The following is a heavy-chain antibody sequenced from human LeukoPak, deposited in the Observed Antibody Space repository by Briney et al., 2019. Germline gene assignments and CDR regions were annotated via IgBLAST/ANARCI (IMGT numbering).Heavy chain of an antibody. CDR1: GGSISSYY. V-gene: IGHV4-59*01. D-gene: IGHD6-19*01. Sequence: SETLSLTCTVSGGSISSYYWSWIRQPPGKGLEWIGYIYYSGSTNYNPSLKSRVTISVDTSKNQFSLKLNSVTAADTSVYYCARGGGSSCWDPFDFWGQGNLVTVSS. J-gene: IGHJ4*02. CDR2: IYYSGST. CDR3: ARGGGSSCWDPFDF.